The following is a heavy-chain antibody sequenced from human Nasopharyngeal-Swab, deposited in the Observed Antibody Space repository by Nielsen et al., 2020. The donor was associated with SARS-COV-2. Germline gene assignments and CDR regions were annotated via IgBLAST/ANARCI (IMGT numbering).Heavy chain of an antibody. CDR3: ARDRYLAR. CDR2: ISGSSGSM. Sequence: GGSLRLSCATSGFTFSSYTMNWVRQAPGKGLEWVSTISGSSGSMHYADSVKGRFTISRDNAKDSLYLQMNTLRAEDSAVYYCARDRYLARWGQGTLVTVSS. J-gene: IGHJ4*02. CDR1: GFTFSSYT. D-gene: IGHD3-16*02. V-gene: IGHV3-48*01.